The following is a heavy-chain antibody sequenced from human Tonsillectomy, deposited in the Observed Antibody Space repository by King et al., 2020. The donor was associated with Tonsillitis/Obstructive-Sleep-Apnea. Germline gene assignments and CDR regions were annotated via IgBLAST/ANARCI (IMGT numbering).Heavy chain of an antibody. CDR1: GFTFSSYW. J-gene: IGHJ4*02. V-gene: IGHV3-74*01. D-gene: IGHD4-17*01. CDR3: ATVLFALLTVPPGY. Sequence: VQLVESGGGLVQPGGSLRLSCAASGFTFSSYWMHWVRQAPGKGLVWVSRINSDGSRTNYADSVKGRFTISRDNAKNTLYLQMNSLRAEDTAVYYCATVLFALLTVPPGYSRPGTLLPVSS. CDR2: INSDGSRT.